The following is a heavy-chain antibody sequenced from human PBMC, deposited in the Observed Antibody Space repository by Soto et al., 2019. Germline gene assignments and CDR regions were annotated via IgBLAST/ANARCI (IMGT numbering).Heavy chain of an antibody. CDR3: AKPNYYDSSGYYYPDTNFDY. Sequence: GSLRLSCAASGFTFSSYAMSWVRQAPGKGLEWVSAISGSGGSTYYADSVKGRFTISRDNSKNTLYLQMNSLRAEDTAVYYCAKPNYYDSSGYYYPDTNFDYWGQGTLVTVSS. CDR2: ISGSGGST. V-gene: IGHV3-23*01. CDR1: GFTFSSYA. J-gene: IGHJ4*02. D-gene: IGHD3-22*01.